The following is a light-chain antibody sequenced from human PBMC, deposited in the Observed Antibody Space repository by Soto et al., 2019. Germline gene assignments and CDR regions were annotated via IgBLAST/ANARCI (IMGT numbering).Light chain of an antibody. CDR2: KAS. CDR3: QQYNSYSEFT. Sequence: DIQMTQSPSTLSASVGDRVTITCRASQSISSWLAWYQQKPGKAPKLLIYKASSLESGVPSRFSGSGSGTEFTLNISSLQPDDFATYYCQQYNSYSEFTFGPGTKVDIK. J-gene: IGKJ3*01. CDR1: QSISSW. V-gene: IGKV1-5*03.